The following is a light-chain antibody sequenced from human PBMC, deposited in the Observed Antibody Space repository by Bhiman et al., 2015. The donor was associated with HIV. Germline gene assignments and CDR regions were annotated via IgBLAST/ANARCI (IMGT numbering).Light chain of an antibody. CDR3: SSYTTGSLYV. CDR1: SSDIGTYNI. V-gene: IGLV2-14*02. Sequence: QSALTQSASVSGSPGQSITISCTGTSSDIGTYNIVSWYQQHPGKAPKLIIYDVSNRPAGVSSRFSGSKSGNTASLTISWLQAQDEADYYCSSYTTGSLYVFGTGTMVTVL. J-gene: IGLJ1*01. CDR2: DVS.